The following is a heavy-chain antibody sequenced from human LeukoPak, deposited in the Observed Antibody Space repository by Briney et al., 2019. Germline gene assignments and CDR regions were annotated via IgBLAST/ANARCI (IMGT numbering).Heavy chain of an antibody. CDR3: ARVNPTYYDFWSGYDGWFDP. D-gene: IGHD3-3*01. Sequence: SETLSLTCTVSGGSISSGGYYWSWIRQHPGKGLEWIGYIYYSGSTNYNPSLKSRVTISVDTSKNQFSLKLSSVTAADTAVYYCARVNPTYYDFWSGYDGWFDPWGQGTLVTVSS. V-gene: IGHV4-61*08. J-gene: IGHJ5*02. CDR1: GGSISSGGYY. CDR2: IYYSGST.